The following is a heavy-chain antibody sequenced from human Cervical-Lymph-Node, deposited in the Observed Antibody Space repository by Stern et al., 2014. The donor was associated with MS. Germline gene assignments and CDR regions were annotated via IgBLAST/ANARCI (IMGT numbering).Heavy chain of an antibody. CDR1: GFTVSDNY. D-gene: IGHD2-15*01. J-gene: IGHJ6*02. CDR2: IYSGGNT. V-gene: IGHV3-53*01. CDR3: VRTWYSTDYGMDV. Sequence: EVQLVESGGGLIQPGGSLRLSCAASGFTVSDNYMNWVRQAPGKGLEWVSVIYSGGNTYYVDSVKGRFTISRDNSKNTLYLQMNSLRAEDTAVYYCVRTWYSTDYGMDVWGQGTTVTVSS.